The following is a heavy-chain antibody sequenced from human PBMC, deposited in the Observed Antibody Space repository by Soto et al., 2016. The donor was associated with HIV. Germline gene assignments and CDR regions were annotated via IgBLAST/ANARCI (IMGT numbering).Heavy chain of an antibody. CDR1: GFTVSSSY. Sequence: EVQLVESGGGLVQPGGSLRLSCAASGFTVSSSYMSWVRQTPGKGLEWVSVIYSGGNTYYANSVKGRFTISRDNSNNTLYLQMNSLRAEDTAVYYCARDRPGYSDRSGSSVGVGYSENWGQGNLVTVSS. D-gene: IGHD3-22*01. CDR2: IYSGGNT. CDR3: ARDRPGYSDRSGSSVGVGYSEN. V-gene: IGHV3-66*01. J-gene: IGHJ4*02.